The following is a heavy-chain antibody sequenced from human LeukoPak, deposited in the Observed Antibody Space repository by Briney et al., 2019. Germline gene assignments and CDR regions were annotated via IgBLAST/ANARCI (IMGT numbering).Heavy chain of an antibody. CDR1: GGSFSGYY. Sequence: SETLSLTCAVYGGSFSGYYWSWIRQPPGKGLEWIGEINHSGSTNYNPSLKSRVTISLDTSKNQFSLKLSSVTAADTAVYYCARGSDYRDIRWLRSAVTTGKYFDYWGQGTLVTVSS. J-gene: IGHJ4*02. CDR3: ARGSDYRDIRWLRSAVTTGKYFDY. V-gene: IGHV4-34*01. D-gene: IGHD5-12*01. CDR2: INHSGST.